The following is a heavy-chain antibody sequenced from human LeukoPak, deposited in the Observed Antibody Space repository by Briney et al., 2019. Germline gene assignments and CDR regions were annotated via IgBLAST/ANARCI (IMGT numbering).Heavy chain of an antibody. CDR2: IYHSGST. D-gene: IGHD6-19*01. Sequence: SETLSLTCTVSGYSISSGSYWGWIRQPPGKGLEWIGSIYHSGSTYYNPSLKSRVTISVDTSKNQFSLKLSSVTAADTAVYYCARPYSSGWNDAFDTWGQGTMVPVSS. CDR3: ARPYSSGWNDAFDT. V-gene: IGHV4-38-2*02. CDR1: GYSISSGSY. J-gene: IGHJ3*02.